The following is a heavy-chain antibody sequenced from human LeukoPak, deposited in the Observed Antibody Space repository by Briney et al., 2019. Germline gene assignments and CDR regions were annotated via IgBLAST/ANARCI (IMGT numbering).Heavy chain of an antibody. CDR1: GGSISSSSYY. V-gene: IGHV4-39*01. D-gene: IGHD2-21*01. J-gene: IGHJ4*02. Sequence: PSETLSLTCTVSGGSISSSSYYWGWIRQPPGKGLEWIGSIYHSGSTYYNPSLKSRVTISVDTSKNQFSLKLSSVTAADTAVYYCARRQCGGDCYRPSFWDYWGQGTLVTVSS. CDR3: ARRQCGGDCYRPSFWDY. CDR2: IYHSGST.